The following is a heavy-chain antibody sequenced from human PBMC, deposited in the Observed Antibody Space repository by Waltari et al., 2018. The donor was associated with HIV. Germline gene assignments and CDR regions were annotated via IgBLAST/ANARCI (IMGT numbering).Heavy chain of an antibody. CDR2: IYYSGST. V-gene: IGHV4-61*01. CDR1: GGSVSSGSSY. J-gene: IGHJ5*02. Sequence: QVQLQESGPGLVKPSETLSLTCTVSGGSVSSGSSYWSWIRQPTGKGLEWIGYIYYSGSTNYNPSLKSRVTISVDTSKNQFSLKLSSVTAADTAVYYCARTPTIAVAGYNWFDPWGQGTLVTVSS. D-gene: IGHD6-19*01. CDR3: ARTPTIAVAGYNWFDP.